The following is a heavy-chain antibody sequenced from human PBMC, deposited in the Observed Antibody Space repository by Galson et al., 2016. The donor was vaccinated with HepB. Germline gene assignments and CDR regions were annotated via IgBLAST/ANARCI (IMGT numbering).Heavy chain of an antibody. V-gene: IGHV3-21*01. J-gene: IGHJ4*02. CDR1: GFIFNSYS. D-gene: IGHD6-13*01. CDR3: ARSKDSRWYSSFDY. Sequence: SLRLSCAASGFIFNSYSMNWVRQAPGKGLEWVSSISIGGDYMYYADSVKGRFTISRDNARNSMYLQMNSLRVEDTAVYYCARSKDSRWYSSFDYWGQGTLVTVSS. CDR2: ISIGGDYM.